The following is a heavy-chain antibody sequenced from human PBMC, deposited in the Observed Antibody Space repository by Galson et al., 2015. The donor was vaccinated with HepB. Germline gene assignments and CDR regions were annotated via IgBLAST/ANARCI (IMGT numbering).Heavy chain of an antibody. V-gene: IGHV4-30-4*01. CDR3: ARAPAATSYYSYYYMDV. CDR1: GGSISSGDYY. J-gene: IGHJ6*03. Sequence: LSLTCTASGGSISSGDYYWSWIRQPPGKGLEWIGYIYYSGSTYYNPSHRSRVTISVDTSMHQISLDLSSVTAADTAVYYCARAPAATSYYSYYYMDVWGKGTTVTVSS. CDR2: IYYSGST. D-gene: IGHD2-2*01.